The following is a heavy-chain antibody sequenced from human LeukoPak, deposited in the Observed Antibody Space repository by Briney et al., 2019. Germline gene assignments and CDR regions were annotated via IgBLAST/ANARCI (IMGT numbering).Heavy chain of an antibody. J-gene: IGHJ6*02. CDR2: VYYSGST. CDR1: GGSISRYY. CDR3: ARRAVAIRLEGYGMDV. D-gene: IGHD4-23*01. V-gene: IGHV4-59*12. Sequence: PSETLSLTCTVSGGSISRYYWSWIRQPPGKGLEWIGYVYYSGSTNSNPSLRNRVTISVDKSKNQFSLKLSSVTAADTAVYYCARRAVAIRLEGYGMDVWGQGTTVTVSS.